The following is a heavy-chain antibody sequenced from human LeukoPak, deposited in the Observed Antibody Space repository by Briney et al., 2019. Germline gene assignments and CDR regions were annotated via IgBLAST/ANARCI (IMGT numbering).Heavy chain of an antibody. J-gene: IGHJ4*02. Sequence: SQTLSLTCAVSDGSISSGGYSWSWIRQPPGKGLEWIGYIYHSGSTYYNPSLKSRVTISVDRSKNQFSLKLSSVTAADTAVYYCARGILTGYFHFVYWGQGTLVTVSS. CDR1: DGSISSGGYS. CDR3: ARGILTGYFHFVY. CDR2: IYHSGST. V-gene: IGHV4-30-2*01. D-gene: IGHD3-9*01.